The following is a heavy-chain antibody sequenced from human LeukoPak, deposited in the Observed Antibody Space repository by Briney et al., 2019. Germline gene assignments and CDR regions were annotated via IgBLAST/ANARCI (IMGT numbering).Heavy chain of an antibody. Sequence: PSETLSLTCTVSGGSNSSHYWSWIRQSPGKGLEWIGYIYHSGSTNYNPSLKSRVTISVDTSKNQFSLNLSSVTAADTAVYYCARLSVAEGWFDPWGQGTLVTVSS. D-gene: IGHD2-15*01. CDR2: IYHSGST. CDR1: GGSNSSHY. V-gene: IGHV4-59*11. CDR3: ARLSVAEGWFDP. J-gene: IGHJ5*02.